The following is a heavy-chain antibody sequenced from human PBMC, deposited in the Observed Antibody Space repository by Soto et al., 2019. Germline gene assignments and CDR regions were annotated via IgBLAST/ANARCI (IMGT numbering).Heavy chain of an antibody. D-gene: IGHD5-18*01. Sequence: GGSLRLSWEDSGFTFSSYSINWVVQSPGKGLEWLSSISSSSYIYYADSVKGRFTISRDNAKNSLYLQMNSLRAEDTAVYYCARDQPGYSYGYGLGYWGQGTLVTVSS. CDR3: ARDQPGYSYGYGLGY. J-gene: IGHJ4*02. CDR2: ISSSSYI. CDR1: GFTFSSYS. V-gene: IGHV3-21*01.